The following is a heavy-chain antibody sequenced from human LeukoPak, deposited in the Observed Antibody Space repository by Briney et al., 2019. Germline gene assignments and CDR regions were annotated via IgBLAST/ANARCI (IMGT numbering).Heavy chain of an antibody. J-gene: IGHJ3*02. CDR2: IYYSGST. CDR1: GGSISSGSYY. V-gene: IGHV4-39*07. CDR3: ASSSGSYVEAFDI. D-gene: IGHD1-26*01. Sequence: SETLSLTGTVSGGSISSGSYYWGWIRQPPGKGLEWIGSIYYSGSTYYNPSLKSRVTMSVDTSKNQFSLKLSSVTAADTAVYYCASSSGSYVEAFDIWGQGTMVTVSS.